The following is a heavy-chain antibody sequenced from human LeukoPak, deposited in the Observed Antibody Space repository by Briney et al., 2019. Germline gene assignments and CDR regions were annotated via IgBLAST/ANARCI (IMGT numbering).Heavy chain of an antibody. CDR3: ARDQSITGTISFDY. Sequence: ASVKVSCKASGYTFTGYYMHWVRQAPGQGLEWMGWINPNSGGTNYAQKFQGRVTMTRDTSISTAYMELSRLRSDDTAVYYCARDQSITGTISFDYWGQGTLVTVSS. V-gene: IGHV1-2*02. J-gene: IGHJ4*02. D-gene: IGHD1-20*01. CDR2: INPNSGGT. CDR1: GYTFTGYY.